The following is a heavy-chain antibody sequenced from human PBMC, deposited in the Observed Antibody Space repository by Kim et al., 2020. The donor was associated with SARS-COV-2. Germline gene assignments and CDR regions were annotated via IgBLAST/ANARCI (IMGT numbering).Heavy chain of an antibody. CDR1: GGSISSGGYS. CDR2: IYQSGST. J-gene: IGHJ5*02. Sequence: SETLSLTCAVSGGSISSGGYSWSWIRQPPGKGLEWIGYIYQSGSTYYNPSLKSRVTMSVDRPNNQFSLKLTSMTAADTAVYYCARRPYSGDHERYYNWFDPWGQGTLVTVSS. CDR3: ARRPYSGDHERYYNWFDP. V-gene: IGHV4-30-2*01. D-gene: IGHD2-15*01.